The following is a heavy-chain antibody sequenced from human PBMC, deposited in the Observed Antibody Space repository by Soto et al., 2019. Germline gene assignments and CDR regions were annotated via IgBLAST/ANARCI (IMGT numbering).Heavy chain of an antibody. J-gene: IGHJ4*02. CDR3: AKEGQRGYDFDY. CDR2: ISWNSGSI. CDR1: GFTFDDYA. D-gene: IGHD5-12*01. Sequence: EVQLVESGGGLVQPGRSLRLSCAASGFTFDDYAMHWVRQAPGKGLEWVSGISWNSGSIGYADSVKGRFTISRDNAKNSLYLQMNSLRAEDTAWYYCAKEGQRGYDFDYWGQGTLVTVSS. V-gene: IGHV3-9*01.